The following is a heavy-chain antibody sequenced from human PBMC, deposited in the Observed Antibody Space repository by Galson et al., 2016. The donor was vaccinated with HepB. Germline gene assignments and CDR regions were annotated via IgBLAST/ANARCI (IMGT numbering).Heavy chain of an antibody. V-gene: IGHV3-23*01. CDR3: AKGGAPAVYYYYYGMDV. CDR1: GFTFNSYA. D-gene: IGHD2-2*01. Sequence: SLRLSCAVSGFTFNSYAMTWVRQAPGEGLEWVSGISGSGGSTYYADSVKGRFTISRDNSKNTLYLQMNSLRAEDPAVYYCAKGGAPAVYYYYYGMDVWGQGTTVTVSS. CDR2: ISGSGGST. J-gene: IGHJ6*02.